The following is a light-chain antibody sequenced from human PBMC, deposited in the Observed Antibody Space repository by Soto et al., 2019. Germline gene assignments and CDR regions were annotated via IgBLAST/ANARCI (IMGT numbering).Light chain of an antibody. CDR3: QQYGGAPFT. CDR2: GPS. J-gene: IGKJ3*01. CDR1: QNVYINS. Sequence: EIVLTQSPATLSLSPGESATLSCRASQNVYINSLAWFQQKPGQTPRLLIYGPSTRAAGVPDRFTGSGSGADFALTITSLEPEDFAMYYCQQYGGAPFTFGPGTRV. V-gene: IGKV3-20*01.